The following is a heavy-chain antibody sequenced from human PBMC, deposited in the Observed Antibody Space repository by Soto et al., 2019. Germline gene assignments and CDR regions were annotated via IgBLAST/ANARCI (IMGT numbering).Heavy chain of an antibody. D-gene: IGHD2-2*01. V-gene: IGHV3-23*01. CDR1: GFTFTTYA. CDR3: AKTGFGRYCSSTGCGHVHY. CDR2: ISGSGGST. Sequence: EVQVLESGGGLVQPGGSLRLSCAASGFTFTTYAMTWVRQAPGKGLEWVSIISGSGGSTHYADSVKGRFIISRDNSKNTLDLEMNVLRAEDTAVYYCAKTGFGRYCSSTGCGHVHYWGQGTLVTVSS. J-gene: IGHJ4*02.